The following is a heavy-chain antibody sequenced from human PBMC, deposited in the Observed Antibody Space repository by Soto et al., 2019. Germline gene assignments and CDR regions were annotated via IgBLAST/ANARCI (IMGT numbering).Heavy chain of an antibody. Sequence: QVQLVQSGAEVKKPGSSVKVSCKASGGTFSSYAISWVRQAPGQGLDWMGGIIPIFGTANYAQKFQGRVTITADESTSTAYMELSSLRSEDTAVYYCARGSKRITMVRGVITHYYGMDVWGQGTTVTVSS. CDR2: IIPIFGTA. CDR1: GGTFSSYA. J-gene: IGHJ6*02. CDR3: ARGSKRITMVRGVITHYYGMDV. D-gene: IGHD3-10*01. V-gene: IGHV1-69*01.